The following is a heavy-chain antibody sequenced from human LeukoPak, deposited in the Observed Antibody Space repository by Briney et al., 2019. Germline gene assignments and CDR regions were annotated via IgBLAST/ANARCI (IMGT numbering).Heavy chain of an antibody. J-gene: IGHJ4*02. CDR2: IYYSGST. Sequence: PSETLSLTCTVSGGSISTSNYYWGWIRQPPGKGLEWIGNIYYSGSTYYNESLESRVTISIDTSKNQFSLKLNSVTAADTAMYYCAKSGGYGLIDYWGQGTLVTVSS. D-gene: IGHD1-26*01. CDR3: AKSGGYGLIDY. CDR1: GGSISTSNYY. V-gene: IGHV4-39*01.